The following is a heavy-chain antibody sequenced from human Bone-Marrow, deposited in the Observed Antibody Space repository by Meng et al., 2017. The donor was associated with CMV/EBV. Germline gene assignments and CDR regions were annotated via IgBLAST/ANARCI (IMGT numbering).Heavy chain of an antibody. J-gene: IGHJ6*02. Sequence: GESLKISCAASGFTFSSYWMSWVRQAPGKGLEWVANIKQDGSEKYYVDSVKGRFTISRDNAKNSLYLQMNSLRAEDTAVYYCARDWTLPYYDILTGYYYYYYYGMDVWGQGTTVTVSS. CDR2: IKQDGSEK. V-gene: IGHV3-7*01. D-gene: IGHD3-9*01. CDR1: GFTFSSYW. CDR3: ARDWTLPYYDILTGYYYYYYYGMDV.